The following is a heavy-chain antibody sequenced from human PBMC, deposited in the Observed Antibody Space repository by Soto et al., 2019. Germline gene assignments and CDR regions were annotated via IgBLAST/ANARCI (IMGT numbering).Heavy chain of an antibody. J-gene: IGHJ4*02. CDR2: IRGSDGRT. CDR3: ANLHTASYDY. D-gene: IGHD5-18*01. Sequence: XGSLILSCAASGFTFSDHVMSWVRQAPGKGLEWVSAIRGSDGRTYYADSVKGRFTISRDNSRNTLYLQMNSLTAEDTAVYYCANLHTASYDYWGLGTLVTVSS. CDR1: GFTFSDHV. V-gene: IGHV3-23*01.